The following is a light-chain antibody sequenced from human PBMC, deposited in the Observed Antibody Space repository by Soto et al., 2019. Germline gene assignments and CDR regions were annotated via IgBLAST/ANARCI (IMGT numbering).Light chain of an antibody. Sequence: QSVLTQPPSVSGAQGQRVTISCTGSSSNIGAGYDVHWYQQLPGTAPKLLIYGNSNRPSWVPDRFSGSKSGTSASLAITGLQAEDEADYYCQSYDSSLSGFYVFGTGTKLTVL. CDR2: GNS. CDR1: SSNIGAGYD. V-gene: IGLV1-40*01. J-gene: IGLJ1*01. CDR3: QSYDSSLSGFYV.